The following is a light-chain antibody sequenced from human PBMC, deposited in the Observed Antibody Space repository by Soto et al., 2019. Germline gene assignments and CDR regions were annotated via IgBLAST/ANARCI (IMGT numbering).Light chain of an antibody. CDR2: GAS. CDR3: QQANSFPIT. J-gene: IGKJ5*01. V-gene: IGKV1-39*01. CDR1: QSISSY. Sequence: IQMTQSPSSLPASVGSRVNITCRASQSISSYLNWYQQKTGKPPKLLIYGASNLPSGVPSRFRGSGSGTNCTLTISRLQPEDFETYYCQQANSFPITFGQGTRLEIK.